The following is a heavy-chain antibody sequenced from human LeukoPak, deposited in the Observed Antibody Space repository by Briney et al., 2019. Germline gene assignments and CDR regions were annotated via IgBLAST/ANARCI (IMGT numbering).Heavy chain of an antibody. CDR1: GYTFTSYY. J-gene: IGHJ4*02. Sequence: ASVEVSCKASGYTFTSYYMHWVRQAPGQGLEWMGIINPSGGSTTYAQKFQGRVTMTRDTSTSTVYMDLSSLRSEDTAVYYCARDAMSSVTTSPHYFDYWGQGTLVTVSS. CDR3: ARDAMSSVTTSPHYFDY. D-gene: IGHD4-17*01. V-gene: IGHV1-46*01. CDR2: INPSGGST.